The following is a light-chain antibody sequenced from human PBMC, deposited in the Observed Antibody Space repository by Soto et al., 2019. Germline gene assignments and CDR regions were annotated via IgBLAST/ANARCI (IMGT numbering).Light chain of an antibody. CDR1: QSVTSN. V-gene: IGKV3-15*01. J-gene: IGKJ4*01. Sequence: EIVVTQSPATLSVSLGESATLSCRASQSVTSNLAWYQQKPGQAPRLLIYGASTRATGVPARFSGSGSGTEFTLTISSLQSEDFAVYYCQQYNNWLPLTFGGGTKVEIK. CDR2: GAS. CDR3: QQYNNWLPLT.